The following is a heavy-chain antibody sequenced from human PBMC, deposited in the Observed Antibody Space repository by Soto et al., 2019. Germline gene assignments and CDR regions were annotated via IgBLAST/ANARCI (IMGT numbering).Heavy chain of an antibody. CDR3: TTDSSSWAYYYYYGMDV. D-gene: IGHD2-2*01. V-gene: IGHV3-15*01. CDR1: GFTFSNAW. CDR2: IKSKTDDGTT. J-gene: IGHJ6*02. Sequence: GGSLRLSCTVSGFTFSNAWMTWVRQAPGKGLEWVGRIKSKTDDGTTDYAAPVKGRFTISRDDSRNTLYLQMNSLKTEDTAVYYCTTDSSSWAYYYYYGMDVWGQGTTVTVS.